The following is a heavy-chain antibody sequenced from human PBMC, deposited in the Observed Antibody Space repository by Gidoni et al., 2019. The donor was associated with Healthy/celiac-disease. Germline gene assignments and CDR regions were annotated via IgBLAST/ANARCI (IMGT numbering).Heavy chain of an antibody. CDR2: IIPIFGKA. CDR3: AREGGTVGLGELWGI. J-gene: IGHJ4*02. D-gene: IGHD3-16*01. CDR1: GGTFSSYA. Sequence: QVQLVQSGAELKKPGSSVTVSCTASGGTFSSYAISWVRQAPGQGLEWMGGIIPIFGKANYAQKFQGRVTITADKSTSTVYMELSSLRSEDTAVYYCAREGGTVGLGELWGIWGQGTLVTVSS. V-gene: IGHV1-69*06.